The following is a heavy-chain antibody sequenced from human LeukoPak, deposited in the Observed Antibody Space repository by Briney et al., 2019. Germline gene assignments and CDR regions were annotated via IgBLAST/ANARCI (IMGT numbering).Heavy chain of an antibody. V-gene: IGHV3-20*04. J-gene: IGHJ4*02. CDR3: ARDYYDSSGCYGHFDY. D-gene: IGHD3-22*01. Sequence: PGGSLRLSCAASGFTFDDYGMSWVRHAPGKGLEWVSGINWYGGSTGYADSVKGRFTISRDNAKNSLYLQMNSLRAEYTALYYCARDYYDSSGCYGHFDYWGQGTLVTVSS. CDR2: INWYGGST. CDR1: GFTFDDYG.